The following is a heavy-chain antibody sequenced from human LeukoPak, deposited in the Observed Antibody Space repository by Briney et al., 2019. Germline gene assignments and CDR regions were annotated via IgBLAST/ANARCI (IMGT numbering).Heavy chain of an antibody. CDR1: GGSIGGYY. D-gene: IGHD4-17*01. CDR2: IYSSRHS. CDR3: ARHPYGDPLDI. V-gene: IGHV4-59*08. Sequence: SETVSLTCTVSGGSIGGYYWSWLRQPPGKGGVGIAYIYSSRHSNYNPSHKSRVSMSLATAKNQFALKLTSETAADTAVYYCARHPYGDPLDIWGQGTMVTVSS. J-gene: IGHJ3*02.